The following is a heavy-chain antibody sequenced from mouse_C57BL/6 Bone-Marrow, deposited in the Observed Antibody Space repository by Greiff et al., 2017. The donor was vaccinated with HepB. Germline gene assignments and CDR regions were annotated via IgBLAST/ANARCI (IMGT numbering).Heavy chain of an antibody. D-gene: IGHD1-1*01. J-gene: IGHJ4*01. CDR2: SRNKANDYTT. CDR1: GFTFSDFY. V-gene: IGHV7-1*01. CDR3: ARDAPLYYYASGWAMDY. Sequence: EVQGVESGGGLVQSGRSLRLSCATSGFTFSDFYMEWVRQAPGKGLEWIAASRNKANDYTTEYSASVKGRFIVSRDTSQSILYLQMNALSAEDTAIYYCARDAPLYYYASGWAMDYWGQGTSVTVSS.